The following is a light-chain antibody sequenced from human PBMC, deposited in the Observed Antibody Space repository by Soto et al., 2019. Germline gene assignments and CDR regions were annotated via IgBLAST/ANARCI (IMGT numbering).Light chain of an antibody. CDR1: QSVSSN. J-gene: IGKJ1*01. CDR3: QQYGSSGT. V-gene: IGKV3-20*01. CDR2: GAS. Sequence: EIVLTQSPATLSVSPGERATLSCRASQSVSSNLAWYQQKPGQAPRLLIYGASTRATGIPDRFSGSGSGTDFTLPISRLEPEDFAVYYCQQYGSSGTFGQGTKVDI.